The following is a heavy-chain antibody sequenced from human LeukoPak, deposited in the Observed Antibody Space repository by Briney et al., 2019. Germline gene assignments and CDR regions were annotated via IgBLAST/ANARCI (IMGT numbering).Heavy chain of an antibody. J-gene: IGHJ4*02. V-gene: IGHV3-30*18. D-gene: IGHD5-24*01. Sequence: GRSLRLSCAASGFTFSSYGMHWVRQAPGKGLEWVAVISYDGSNKYYADSVKGRFTISRDNSKNTLYLQMNSLRAEDTAVYYCAKEFNGYNSPYYFDYWGQGTLVTVSS. CDR1: GFTFSSYG. CDR2: ISYDGSNK. CDR3: AKEFNGYNSPYYFDY.